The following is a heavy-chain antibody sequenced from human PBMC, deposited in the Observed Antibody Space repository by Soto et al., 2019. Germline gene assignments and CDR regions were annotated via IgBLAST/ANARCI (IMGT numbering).Heavy chain of an antibody. CDR3: AHTKLWFGEPCTFDY. Sequence: SGPTLVKPTQTLTLTCTFSGFSLSTSGVGVGWIRQPPGKALEWLALIYWDDDKRYSPSLKSRLTITKDTSKNQVVLTMTNMEPVDTATYYCAHTKLWFGEPCTFDYWGQGTLVTVSS. CDR2: IYWDDDK. CDR1: GFSLSTSGVG. J-gene: IGHJ4*02. V-gene: IGHV2-5*02. D-gene: IGHD3-10*01.